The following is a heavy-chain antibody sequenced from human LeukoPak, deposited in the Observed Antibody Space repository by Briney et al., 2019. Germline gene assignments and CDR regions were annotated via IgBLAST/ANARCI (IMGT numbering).Heavy chain of an antibody. CDR3: ARAGGVDTAMDANFDY. D-gene: IGHD5-18*01. Sequence: SETLSLTCTVSGGSIRSSYYYWGWIRQPPGKGLEWIGYIYYNGGTNYNPSLRSRVTISVDTSKNHFSLRLSSVTAADTAMYYCARAGGVDTAMDANFDYWGQGTLVTVSS. CDR1: GGSIRSSYYY. V-gene: IGHV4-61*03. J-gene: IGHJ4*02. CDR2: IYYNGGT.